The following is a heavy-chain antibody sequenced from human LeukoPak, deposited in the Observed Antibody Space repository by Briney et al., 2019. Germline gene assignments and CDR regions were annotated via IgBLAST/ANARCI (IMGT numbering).Heavy chain of an antibody. D-gene: IGHD6-19*01. V-gene: IGHV3-23*01. CDR3: AKSMTLQWRGFFDL. CDR1: GFTFSGYW. J-gene: IGHJ2*01. Sequence: GGSLRLSCAAAGFTFSGYWMSWVRQAPGKGLEWVSTISDSGANTYYADSVRGRFTISRDNSKNTLYLQKNSLRADDTAIYYCAKSMTLQWRGFFDLWGRGTHVTVSS. CDR2: ISDSGANT.